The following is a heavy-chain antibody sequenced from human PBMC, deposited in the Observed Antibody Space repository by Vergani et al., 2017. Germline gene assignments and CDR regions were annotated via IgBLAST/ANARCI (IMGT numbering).Heavy chain of an antibody. CDR2: ISPGASTV. J-gene: IGHJ6*02. CDR3: AKNPGISTTRHYYAMDV. D-gene: IGHD1-1*01. CDR1: GFPFHDFG. V-gene: IGHV3-48*01. Sequence: EVKLVESGGGLVQPGQSLRLACITSGFPFHDFGINWVRQAPGKGLEWVSHISPGASTVSYTDSVTGRFTVSRDNDNNSLTLDMTTLRVEDTAVYYCAKNPGISTTRHYYAMDVWGQGTTVTVSS.